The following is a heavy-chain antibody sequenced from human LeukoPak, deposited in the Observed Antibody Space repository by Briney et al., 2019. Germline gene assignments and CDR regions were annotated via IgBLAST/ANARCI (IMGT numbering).Heavy chain of an antibody. V-gene: IGHV1-69*13. CDR2: IIPIFGTA. Sequence: SVNVSCTASGGTFSSYAISWVRQAPGQGLEWMGGIIPIFGTANYAQKFQGRVTITADESTSTAYMELSSLRSEDTAVYYCARGEQLWPGSPFDYWGQGTLVTVSS. D-gene: IGHD5-18*01. J-gene: IGHJ4*02. CDR3: ARGEQLWPGSPFDY. CDR1: GGTFSSYA.